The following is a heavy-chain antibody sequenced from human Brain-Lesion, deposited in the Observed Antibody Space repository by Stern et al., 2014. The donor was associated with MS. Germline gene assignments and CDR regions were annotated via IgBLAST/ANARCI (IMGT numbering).Heavy chain of an antibody. V-gene: IGHV1-2*02. D-gene: IGHD3-3*01. CDR1: GFIFTGSY. CDR3: ARDQRGITIFGVVTDYYYLGMDV. J-gene: IGHJ6*02. CDR2: VNPNTGGA. Sequence: LLESGASVKESCKTFGFIFTGSYIPWGRQAPGRGLEWMAWVNPNTGGAKYDEKVKGRVTPCRDTPISTDEDAPSSLASDETAVYYCARDQRGITIFGVVTDYYYLGMDVGGQGTTVPASS.